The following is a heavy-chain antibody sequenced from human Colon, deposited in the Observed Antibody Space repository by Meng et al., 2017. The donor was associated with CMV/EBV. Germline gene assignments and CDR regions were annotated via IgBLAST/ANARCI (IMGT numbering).Heavy chain of an antibody. CDR2: ISASGYYT. Sequence: SCAASEFSITDDAVNWVRQAPGKGLEWVSVISASGYYTFYAESVKGRFTIGRDISKNTVYLQTNSLRAEDTAVYFCAKAPTRRYYFDSWGQGSLVTVSS. CDR1: EFSITDDA. V-gene: IGHV3-23*01. D-gene: IGHD5-24*01. CDR3: AKAPTRRYYFDS. J-gene: IGHJ4*02.